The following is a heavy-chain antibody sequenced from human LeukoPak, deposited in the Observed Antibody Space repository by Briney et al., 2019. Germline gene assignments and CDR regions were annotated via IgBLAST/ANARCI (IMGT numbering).Heavy chain of an antibody. J-gene: IGHJ5*02. CDR2: ISGSGVST. CDR1: GFTFSSYA. V-gene: IGHV3-23*01. Sequence: GGSLRLSCAASGFTFSSYAMSWVRQAPGKGLEWVSVISGSGVSTYYADSVKGRFTISRDNSKNTLYLQMNSLTAEDTAVYYCAKDRGPYSGSLNYWFDPWGQGTLVTVSS. D-gene: IGHD1-26*01. CDR3: AKDRGPYSGSLNYWFDP.